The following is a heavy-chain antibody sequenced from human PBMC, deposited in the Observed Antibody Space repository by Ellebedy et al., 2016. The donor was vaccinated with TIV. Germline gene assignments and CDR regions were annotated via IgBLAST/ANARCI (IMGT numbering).Heavy chain of an antibody. D-gene: IGHD3-16*01. V-gene: IGHV3-30*18. CDR1: GFTFSSYG. Sequence: PGGSLRLSCAASGFTFSSYGMHWVRQAPGKGLEWVAVISYDGSNKYYADSVKGRFTISRDNSKNTLYLQMNSLRADDTAVYFCAKDQQGGHGVDVWGQGSTVTVSS. J-gene: IGHJ6*02. CDR3: AKDQQGGHGVDV. CDR2: ISYDGSNK.